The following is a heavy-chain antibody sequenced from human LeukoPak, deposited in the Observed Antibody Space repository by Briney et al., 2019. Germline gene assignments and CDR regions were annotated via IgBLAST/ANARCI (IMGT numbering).Heavy chain of an antibody. D-gene: IGHD3-10*01. CDR1: GYTFTGYY. V-gene: IGHV1-2*02. J-gene: IGHJ6*02. CDR3: ATEITTVRGVIITGYYYYGMDV. CDR2: INPNSGGT. Sequence: ASVKVSCKASGYTFTGYYMHWVRQAPGQGLERMGWINPNSGGTNYAQKFQGRVTMTRDTSISTAYMELSRLRSDDTAVYYCATEITTVRGVIITGYYYYGMDVWGQGTTVTVSS.